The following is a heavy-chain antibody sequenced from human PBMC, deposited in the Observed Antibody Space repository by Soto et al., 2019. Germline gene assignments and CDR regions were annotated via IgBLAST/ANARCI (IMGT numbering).Heavy chain of an antibody. J-gene: IGHJ6*02. CDR1: GFTFSSYS. CDR3: ARDSGLGFGEFSPKGSNYYYYGMDV. CDR2: ISSSSSYI. V-gene: IGHV3-21*01. Sequence: EVQLVESGGGLVKPGGSLRLSCAASGFTFSSYSMNWVRQAPGKGLEWVSSISSSSSYIYYADSVKGRFTISRDNAKNSLYLQMNSLRAEDTAVYYCARDSGLGFGEFSPKGSNYYYYGMDVWGQGTTVTVSS. D-gene: IGHD3-10*01.